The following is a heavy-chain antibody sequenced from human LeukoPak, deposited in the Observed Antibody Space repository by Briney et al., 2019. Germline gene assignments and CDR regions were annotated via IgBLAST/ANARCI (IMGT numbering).Heavy chain of an antibody. Sequence: PGRSLRLSCAVSGLTLRSYAMSWVRQPPGKGLEWVSAISGNGGDTYYADAVKGRFTICRDNAKNTLYLQMNSLRAEDTAVYYCAKGDCSSTSCYAPADYWGQGTLATVSS. CDR2: ISGNGGDT. V-gene: IGHV3-23*01. CDR1: GLTLRSYA. J-gene: IGHJ4*02. CDR3: AKGDCSSTSCYAPADY. D-gene: IGHD2-2*01.